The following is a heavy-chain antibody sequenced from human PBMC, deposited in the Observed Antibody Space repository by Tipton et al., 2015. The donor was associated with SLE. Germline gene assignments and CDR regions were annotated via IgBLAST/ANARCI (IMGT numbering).Heavy chain of an antibody. V-gene: IGHV4-30-4*01. J-gene: IGHJ4*02. CDR2: IYYTGHT. D-gene: IGHD3-10*01. CDR1: GGSISSSSYY. Sequence: TLSLTCTVSGGSISSSSYYWSWIRQPPGKGLEWIGNIYYTGHTYYSPSLESRLTFSVDTSTNQFSLMLSSVSAADAAVYYCARGSGVSVRRFDSWGQGILVTVSS. CDR3: ARGSGVSVRRFDS.